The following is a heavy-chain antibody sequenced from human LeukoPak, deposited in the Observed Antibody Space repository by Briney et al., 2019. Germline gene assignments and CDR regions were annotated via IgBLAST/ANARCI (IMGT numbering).Heavy chain of an antibody. CDR2: ISAYNGNT. CDR1: GGTFSSYA. J-gene: IGHJ6*03. Sequence: ASVKVSCKASGGTFSSYAISWVRQAPGQGLEWMGWISAYNGNTNYAQKLQGRVTMTTDTSTSTAYMELRSLRSDDTAVYYCARVTYGSGSYYYNTYYYYYYMDVWGKGTTVTISS. V-gene: IGHV1-18*01. D-gene: IGHD3-10*01. CDR3: ARVTYGSGSYYYNTYYYYYYMDV.